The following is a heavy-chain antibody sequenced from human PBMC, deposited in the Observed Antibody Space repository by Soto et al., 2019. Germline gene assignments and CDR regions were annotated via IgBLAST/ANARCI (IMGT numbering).Heavy chain of an antibody. Sequence: SETLSLTCAVSGGSISSGGYSWSWIRQPPGKGLEWIGYIYHSGGTYYNPSLKSRVTISVDRSKNQFSLNLNSVTAADTAVYYCARLTGEPDYWGQGTLVTVSS. V-gene: IGHV4-30-2*01. J-gene: IGHJ4*02. CDR3: ARLTGEPDY. CDR1: GGSISSGGYS. D-gene: IGHD7-27*01. CDR2: IYHSGGT.